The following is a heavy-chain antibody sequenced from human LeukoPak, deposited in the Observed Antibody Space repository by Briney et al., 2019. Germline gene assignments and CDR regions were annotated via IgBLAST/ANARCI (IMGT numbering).Heavy chain of an antibody. V-gene: IGHV1-69*04. CDR3: ASSGVPYYYDSSGYYHSDY. J-gene: IGHJ4*02. CDR2: IIPILGIA. D-gene: IGHD3-22*01. CDR1: GGTFSSYA. Sequence: ASVKVSCKASGGTFSSYAISWVRQAPGQGLEWMGRIIPILGIANYAQKFQGRVTITADKSTSTAYMELSSLRSEDTAVYYCASSGVPYYYDSSGYYHSDYWGQGTLVTVSS.